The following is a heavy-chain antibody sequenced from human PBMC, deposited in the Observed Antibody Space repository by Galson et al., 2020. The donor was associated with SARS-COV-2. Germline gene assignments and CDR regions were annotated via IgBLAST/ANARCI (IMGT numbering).Heavy chain of an antibody. V-gene: IGHV3-21*01. J-gene: IGHJ6*02. Sequence: GGSLRLSCVVSGFTFSHYDMNWVRQAPGKGLEWVSSISSSSSSMFYADSVKGRFTISRDNAKHSLYLQMNSLRADDTAVYYCARDGGGFTVGGWYSAEYHYYYGLDFWGQGSTVTVSS. D-gene: IGHD6-19*01. CDR2: ISSSSSSM. CDR3: ARDGGGFTVGGWYSAEYHYYYGLDF. CDR1: GFTFSHYD.